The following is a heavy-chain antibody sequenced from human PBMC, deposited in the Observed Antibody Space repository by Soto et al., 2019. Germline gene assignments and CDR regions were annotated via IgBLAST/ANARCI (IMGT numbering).Heavy chain of an antibody. CDR1: GGSISSAAYY. D-gene: IGHD5-18*01. Sequence: QVQLQESGPGLVKPSQTLSLSCTVSGGSISSAAYYWSWIRQHPGKGLEWIGYISHSGSTYYPPSLKSRVIISAETSKNQFSLNLTSVTAADTAVYYCAREYTYGSNFFDCWGQGALVTVSS. CDR3: AREYTYGSNFFDC. CDR2: ISHSGST. J-gene: IGHJ4*02. V-gene: IGHV4-31*03.